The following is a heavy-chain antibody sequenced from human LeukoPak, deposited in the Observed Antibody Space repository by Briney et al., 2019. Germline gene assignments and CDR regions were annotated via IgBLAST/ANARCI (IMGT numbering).Heavy chain of an antibody. Sequence: GGSLRLSCAASGFNFSSCWMHWVRQAPGKGLVWISRINYDGTTTSYADSVKGRFTISRDNAKNTLYLQMNSLKTEDTAVYYCTTGLRAADTNWGLGTLVTVSS. J-gene: IGHJ4*02. CDR2: INYDGTTT. CDR1: GFNFSSCW. CDR3: TTGLRAADTN. V-gene: IGHV3-74*01. D-gene: IGHD6-13*01.